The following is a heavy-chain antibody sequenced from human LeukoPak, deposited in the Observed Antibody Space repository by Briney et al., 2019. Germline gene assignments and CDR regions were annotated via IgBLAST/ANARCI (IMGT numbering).Heavy chain of an antibody. D-gene: IGHD6-13*01. Sequence: GGSLRLSCAASGFTFSSYWMSWVRQAPGKGLEWVANIKQDGSEKYYVDSVKGRFTISRDNAKNSLYLQMNSLRAEDTAVYYCARGGYSSSSESYYFDYWGQGTLVTVSS. CDR2: IKQDGSEK. CDR1: GFTFSSYW. J-gene: IGHJ4*02. V-gene: IGHV3-7*01. CDR3: ARGGYSSSSESYYFDY.